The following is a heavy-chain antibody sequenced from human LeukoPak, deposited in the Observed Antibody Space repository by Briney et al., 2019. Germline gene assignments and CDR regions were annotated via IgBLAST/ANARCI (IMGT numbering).Heavy chain of an antibody. D-gene: IGHD6-19*01. J-gene: IGHJ5*02. V-gene: IGHV3-11*01. Sequence: GGALRLSCAASGFTFSDYYMSWIRQAPGKGLEWVSYISSSGSTIYYAGSVKGRFTISRDNAKNSLSLQVNSLRAEGAAVYYCARWVSSGSVDPWDQGTLVTVSS. CDR1: GFTFSDYY. CDR2: ISSSGSTI. CDR3: ARWVSSGSVDP.